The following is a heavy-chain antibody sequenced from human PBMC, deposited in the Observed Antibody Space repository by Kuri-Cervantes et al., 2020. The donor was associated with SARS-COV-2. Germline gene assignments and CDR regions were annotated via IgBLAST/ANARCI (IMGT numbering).Heavy chain of an antibody. V-gene: IGHV4-34*01. CDR3: ARGEEYQQNWFDP. D-gene: IGHD2-2*01. J-gene: IGHJ5*02. Sequence: SETLSLTCAVYGGSFSGYYWSWIRQPPGKGLEWIGEINHSGSTNYNPSPKSRVTISVDTSKNQFSLKLSSVTAADTAVYYCARGEEYQQNWFDPWGQGTLVTVSS. CDR1: GGSFSGYY. CDR2: INHSGST.